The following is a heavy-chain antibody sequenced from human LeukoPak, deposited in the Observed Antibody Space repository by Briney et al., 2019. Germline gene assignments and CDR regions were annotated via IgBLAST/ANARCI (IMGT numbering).Heavy chain of an antibody. V-gene: IGHV4-30-2*01. CDR2: IYHSGST. Sequence: SETLPLTCAVSGGSISSGAYSWSWIRQPPGKGLEWIGYIYHSGSTYYNPSLKSRVTISVDRSKNQFSLKLSSVTAADTAAYYCARGGIAAAGTDPPYYYGMDVWGQGTTVTVSS. D-gene: IGHD6-13*01. CDR3: ARGGIAAAGTDPPYYYGMDV. CDR1: GGSISSGAYS. J-gene: IGHJ6*02.